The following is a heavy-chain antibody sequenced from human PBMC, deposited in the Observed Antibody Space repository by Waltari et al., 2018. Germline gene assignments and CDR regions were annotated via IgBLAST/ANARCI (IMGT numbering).Heavy chain of an antibody. CDR2: IYYSGCT. CDR1: GGSISSGGYY. D-gene: IGHD6-19*01. CDR3: ARVWYSSGLTFDI. V-gene: IGHV4-31*01. J-gene: IGHJ3*02. Sequence: QVQLQESGPGLVKPSQTLSLTCTVSGGSISSGGYYWSWIRQHPGKGLEWIGYIYYSGCTYDNPSLKSLVTISVDTSKNQFSLKLSSVTAADTAVYYCARVWYSSGLTFDIWGQGTMVTVSS.